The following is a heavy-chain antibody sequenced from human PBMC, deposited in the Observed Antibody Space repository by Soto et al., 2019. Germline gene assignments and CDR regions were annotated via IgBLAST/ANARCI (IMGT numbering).Heavy chain of an antibody. CDR1: GGTFSSYA. Sequence: SVKVSCKASGGTFSSYAISWVRQAPGQGLEWMGGIIPIFGTANYAQKFQGRVTITADESTSTTYMELSSLRSEDTVVYYCASQAQCPLICGQTTLDTVSA. CDR3: ASQAQCPLI. V-gene: IGHV1-69*13. J-gene: IGHJ4*02. CDR2: IIPIFGTA. D-gene: IGHD6-19*01.